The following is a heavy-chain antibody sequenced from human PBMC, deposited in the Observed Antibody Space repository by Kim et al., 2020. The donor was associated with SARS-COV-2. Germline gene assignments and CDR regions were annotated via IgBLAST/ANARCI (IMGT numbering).Heavy chain of an antibody. CDR3: AGDGDPAGGDGMDV. J-gene: IGHJ6*02. Sequence: ADSVKGRFTISRDNSKNSLYLQMNSLRAEDTAVYYCAGDGDPAGGDGMDVWGQGTTVTVSS. D-gene: IGHD7-27*01. V-gene: IGHV3-30*01.